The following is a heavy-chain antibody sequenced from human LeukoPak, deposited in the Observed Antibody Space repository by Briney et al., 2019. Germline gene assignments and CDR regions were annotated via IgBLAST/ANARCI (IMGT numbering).Heavy chain of an antibody. J-gene: IGHJ4*02. CDR2: IYPGDSDT. CDR3: ARIAVAAAYYFDY. V-gene: IGHV5-51*01. D-gene: IGHD6-19*01. Sequence: IIYPGDSDTRYSPSFQGQVTISADKSISTAYLQWSSLKASDTAMYYCARIAVAAAYYFDYWGQGTLVTVSS.